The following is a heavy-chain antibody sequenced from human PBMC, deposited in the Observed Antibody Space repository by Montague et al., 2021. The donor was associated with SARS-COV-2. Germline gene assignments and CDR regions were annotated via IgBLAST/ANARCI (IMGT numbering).Heavy chain of an antibody. CDR3: ARAIWHLDV. V-gene: IGHV4-4*07. Sequence: SETLSLTCSVSGDSISRYYWSWIRQSDGKGLEWIGRIYTGGHVNYNPALQSRVSMSVDTSKSQVSLNVTSATAADTAVYYCARAIWHLDVWGRGILVTVSS. CDR2: IYTGGHV. CDR1: GDSISRYY. J-gene: IGHJ2*01.